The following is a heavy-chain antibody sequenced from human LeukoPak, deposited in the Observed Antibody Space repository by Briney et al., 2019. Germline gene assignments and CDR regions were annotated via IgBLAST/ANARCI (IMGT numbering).Heavy chain of an antibody. CDR2: MGSNSGDT. D-gene: IGHD7-27*01. J-gene: IGHJ4*02. CDR3: VRGPPNWGFDY. V-gene: IGHV1-8*01. Sequence: ASVKVSCKASGYTFTNYDINWVRQATGQGREWMGWMGSNSGDTGYAQKFQGRVTMTRDTFISTAYMELNNVRSEDTAVYYCVRGPPNWGFDYWGQGTLVTVSS. CDR1: GYTFTNYD.